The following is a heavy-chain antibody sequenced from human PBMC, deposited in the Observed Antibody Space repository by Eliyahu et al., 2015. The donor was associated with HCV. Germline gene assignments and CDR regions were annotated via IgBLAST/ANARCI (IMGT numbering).Heavy chain of an antibody. D-gene: IGHD7-27*01. V-gene: IGHV4-38-2*02. CDR3: ARDLPSWGSLSKFDS. CDR2: IYHSGTT. J-gene: IGHJ4*02. Sequence: QVWLEESGPGLVKPSETLSLTCSVSGYSISSGFYWXWXRQPPGKGLEWIGSIYHSGTTYYNPSLQSRVTISLDTSRNHFSLKLSSVTAADTAVYYCARDLPSWGSLSKFDSWGQGTLVTVSS. CDR1: GYSISSGFY.